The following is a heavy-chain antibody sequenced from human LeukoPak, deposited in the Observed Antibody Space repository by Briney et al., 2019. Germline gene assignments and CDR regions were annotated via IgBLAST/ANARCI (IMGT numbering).Heavy chain of an antibody. J-gene: IGHJ3*02. V-gene: IGHV3-30*04. CDR2: ISYDGSNK. CDR3: ALVKEPAALYAFDI. Sequence: GGSLRLSCAASGFTFSSYAMHWVRQAPGKGLEWVAVISYDGSNKYYADSVKGRFTISRDNSKNTLYLQMNSLRAEDTAVYYCALVKEPAALYAFDIWGQGTMVTVSS. D-gene: IGHD2-2*01. CDR1: GFTFSSYA.